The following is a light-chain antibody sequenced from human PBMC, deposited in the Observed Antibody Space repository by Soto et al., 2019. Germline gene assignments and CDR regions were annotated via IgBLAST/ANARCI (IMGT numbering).Light chain of an antibody. CDR3: QSYDSSLSAQVV. J-gene: IGLJ2*01. CDR2: GNG. V-gene: IGLV1-40*01. Sequence: QSVLTQPPSVSGAPGQRVTISCTGSSSNIGAGYDVHWYQQLPGRAPKLLIYGNGNRPSGVPYRFSGSKSGTSASLAITGLQAEDEADYYCQSYDSSLSAQVVFGGGTKLTVL. CDR1: SSNIGAGYD.